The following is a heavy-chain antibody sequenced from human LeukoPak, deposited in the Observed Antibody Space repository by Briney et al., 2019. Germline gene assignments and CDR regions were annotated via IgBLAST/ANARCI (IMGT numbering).Heavy chain of an antibody. CDR1: GFTFSSYA. J-gene: IGHJ4*02. CDR3: ARGLHYDFWSGYPDY. V-gene: IGHV3-66*01. Sequence: GGSLRLSCAASGFTFSSYAMSWVRQAPGKGLEWVSVIYSGGSTYYADSVKGRFTIPGDNSKNTLYLQMNSLRAEDTAVYYCARGLHYDFWSGYPDYWGQGTLVTVSS. D-gene: IGHD3-3*01. CDR2: IYSGGST.